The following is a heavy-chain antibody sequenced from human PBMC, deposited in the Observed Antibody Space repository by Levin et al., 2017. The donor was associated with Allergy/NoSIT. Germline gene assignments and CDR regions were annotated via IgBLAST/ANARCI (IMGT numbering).Heavy chain of an antibody. D-gene: IGHD2-2*01. Sequence: GGSLRLSCAASGFTFSNYRMNWVRQAPGKGLEWVSHISSTSTTIYYADSVKGRFTISRDNAKNSLYLQMNSLRDEDTAVYYCARSSNSCFDYWGQGTLVTVS. V-gene: IGHV3-48*02. CDR2: ISSTSTTI. CDR1: GFTFSNYR. CDR3: ARSSNSCFDY. J-gene: IGHJ4*02.